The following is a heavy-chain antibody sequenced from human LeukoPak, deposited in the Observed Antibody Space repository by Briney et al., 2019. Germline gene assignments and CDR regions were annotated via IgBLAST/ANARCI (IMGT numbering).Heavy chain of an antibody. J-gene: IGHJ6*02. CDR1: GYTLTSYG. Sequence: GASVKVSCKASGYTLTSYGISWVRQAPGQGLEWMGWISAYNGNTNYAQKLQGRVTMTTDTSTSTAYMELRSLRSDDTAVYYCARLRIDYDILTGYYMNYYYGMDVWGQGTTVTVSS. D-gene: IGHD3-9*01. CDR2: ISAYNGNT. CDR3: ARLRIDYDILTGYYMNYYYGMDV. V-gene: IGHV1-18*01.